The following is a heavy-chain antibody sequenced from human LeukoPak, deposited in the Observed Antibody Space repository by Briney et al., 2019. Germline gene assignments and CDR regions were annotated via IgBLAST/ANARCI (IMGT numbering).Heavy chain of an antibody. Sequence: ASVKVSCKASGGTFSSYAISWVRQAPGQGLEGMGGIIPIFGTANYAQKFQGRVTITADKSTSTAYMELSSLRSEDTAVYYCAREHISGYSSSWSDYWGQGTLVTVSS. D-gene: IGHD6-13*01. CDR1: GGTFSSYA. J-gene: IGHJ4*02. CDR3: AREHISGYSSSWSDY. V-gene: IGHV1-69*06. CDR2: IIPIFGTA.